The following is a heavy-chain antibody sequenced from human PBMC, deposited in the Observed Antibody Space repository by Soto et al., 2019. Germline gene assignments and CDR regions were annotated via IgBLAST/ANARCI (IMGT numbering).Heavy chain of an antibody. V-gene: IGHV4-31*03. CDR3: ARVVGVVVPDAIGWYNWFDP. D-gene: IGHD2-2*02. CDR1: GGSISSGGYY. CDR2: IYYSGST. J-gene: IGHJ5*02. Sequence: PSETLSLTCTVSGGSISSGGYYWSWTRQHPGKGLEWIGYIYYSGSTYYNPSLKSRVTISVDTSKNQFSLKLSAVTAADTAVYYCARVVGVVVPDAIGWYNWFDPWGQGTLVTVSS.